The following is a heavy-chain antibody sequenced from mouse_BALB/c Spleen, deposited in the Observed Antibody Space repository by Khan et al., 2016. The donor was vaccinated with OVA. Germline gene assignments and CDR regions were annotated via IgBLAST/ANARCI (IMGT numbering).Heavy chain of an antibody. CDR1: GYSITSGYS. V-gene: IGHV3-1*02. CDR2: IHYSGST. D-gene: IGHD1-1*01. J-gene: IGHJ3*01. CDR3: AREGGDYYGRAWFAY. Sequence: EVKLEVSGPDLVKPSQSLSLTCTVTGYSITSGYSWHWIRQFPGNKLEWMGYIHYSGSTNYNPSLKSRISITRDTSKNQFFLQLNSVTTEDTATYYCAREGGDYYGRAWFAYWGQGTLVTVSA.